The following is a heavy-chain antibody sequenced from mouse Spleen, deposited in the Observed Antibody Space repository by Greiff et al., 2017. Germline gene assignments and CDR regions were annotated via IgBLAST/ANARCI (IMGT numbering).Heavy chain of an antibody. CDR1: GFTFTDYY. D-gene: IGHD2-3*01. CDR2: IRNKANGYTT. Sequence: EVQRVESGGGLVQPGGSLSLSCAASGFTFTDYYMSWVRQPPGKALEWLGFIRNKANGYTTEYSASVKGRFTISRDNSQSILYLQMNALRAEDSATYYCARYLYDGWWFAYWGQGTLVTVSA. CDR3: ARYLYDGWWFAY. J-gene: IGHJ3*01. V-gene: IGHV7-3*01.